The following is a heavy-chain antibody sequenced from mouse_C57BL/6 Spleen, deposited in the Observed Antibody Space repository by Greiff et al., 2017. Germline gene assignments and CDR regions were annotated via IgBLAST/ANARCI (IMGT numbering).Heavy chain of an antibody. Sequence: QVQLQQPGAELVMPGASVKLSCKASGYTFTSYWMHWVKQRPGQGLEWIGEIDPSDSSPNYNQKFKGKSTLTVDKSSSTAYMQLSSLTSEDSAVYYCARKETAQAAMDYWGQGTSVTGSS. D-gene: IGHD3-2*02. J-gene: IGHJ4*01. CDR2: IDPSDSSP. CDR3: ARKETAQAAMDY. CDR1: GYTFTSYW. V-gene: IGHV1-69*01.